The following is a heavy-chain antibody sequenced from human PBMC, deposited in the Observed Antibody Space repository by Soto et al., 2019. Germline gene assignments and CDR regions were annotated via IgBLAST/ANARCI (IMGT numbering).Heavy chain of an antibody. J-gene: IGHJ6*02. V-gene: IGHV3-23*01. CDR3: ARDRGNLDV. D-gene: IGHD6-25*01. Sequence: EVQLLESGGGLVQPGGSLRLSCVASELTFSVYAMSWVRQAPGKGLEWVSAIGASGTKTFYADSVKGRFTMSRDNSKDTLYLQMNSLRAEDTAIYYCARDRGNLDVWGQGTTVTVSS. CDR1: ELTFSVYA. CDR2: IGASGTKT.